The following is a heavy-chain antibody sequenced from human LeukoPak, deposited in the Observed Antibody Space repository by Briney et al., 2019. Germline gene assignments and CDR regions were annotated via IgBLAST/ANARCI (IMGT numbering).Heavy chain of an antibody. CDR1: GGSFSGYY. CDR2: INHSGST. J-gene: IGHJ3*02. D-gene: IGHD3-10*01. Sequence: SETLSLTCAVYGGSFSGYYWSWIRQPPGKGLEWIGEINHSGSTNYNPSLKSRVTISVDTSKNQFSLKLSSVTAEDTAVYYCARAEWFGVVTGAFDIWGQGTMVTVSS. CDR3: ARAEWFGVVTGAFDI. V-gene: IGHV4-34*01.